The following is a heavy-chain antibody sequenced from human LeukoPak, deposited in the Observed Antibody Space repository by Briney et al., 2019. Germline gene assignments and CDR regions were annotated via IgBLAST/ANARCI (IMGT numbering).Heavy chain of an antibody. CDR2: IYSGGST. CDR1: GFTVSSNY. V-gene: IGHV3-53*01. D-gene: IGHD3-22*01. CDR3: ARVGNHYDSSGYYPFDY. Sequence: GGSLRLSCAASGFTVSSNYMSWVRQAPGKGLEWVSVIYSGGSTYYADSVKGRFTISRDNSKNTLYLQMNSLRAEDTAVYYCARVGNHYDSSGYYPFDYWGQGTLVTVSS. J-gene: IGHJ4*02.